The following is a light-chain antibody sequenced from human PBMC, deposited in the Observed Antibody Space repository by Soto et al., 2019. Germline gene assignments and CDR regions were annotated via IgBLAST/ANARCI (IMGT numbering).Light chain of an antibody. CDR1: SSDIGGYNY. Sequence: QSALTQPASVSGSPGQSITISCTGTSSDIGGYNYVSWYQQHPGKAPKLMIYEVSDRPSGVSSRFSASTSGNTASLTISGLQTEDEADYYSSSYTSSSTWVFGGGTKLTVL. J-gene: IGLJ3*02. CDR2: EVS. V-gene: IGLV2-14*01. CDR3: SSYTSSSTWV.